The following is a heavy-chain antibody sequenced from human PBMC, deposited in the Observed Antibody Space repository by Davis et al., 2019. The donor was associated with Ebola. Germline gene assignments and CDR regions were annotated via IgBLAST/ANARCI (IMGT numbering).Heavy chain of an antibody. Sequence: GESLKISCAASGFTFSTYWMSWVRQAPGKGLDWVANINEDGSAKYYVDSVKGRFTIARDNAKNSLYLQMNSLRAEGTAVYYCARNRRYGRDVWGQGTTVTVSS. J-gene: IGHJ6*02. CDR1: GFTFSTYW. CDR2: INEDGSAK. V-gene: IGHV3-7*03. D-gene: IGHD1-14*01. CDR3: ARNRRYGRDV.